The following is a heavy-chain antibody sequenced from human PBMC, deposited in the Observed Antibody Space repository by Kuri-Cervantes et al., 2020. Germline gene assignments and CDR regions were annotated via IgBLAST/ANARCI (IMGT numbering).Heavy chain of an antibody. D-gene: IGHD6-13*01. J-gene: IGHJ6*03. V-gene: IGHV4-59*01. Sequence: GSLRLSCAASGFTFSNAWMSWVRQAPGKGLEWIGYIYYSGGTNYNPSLKSRVTISVDTSKNQFSLKLSSVTAADTAVYYCARGIAAHRVSYYYYYMDVWGKGTTVTVSS. CDR3: ARGIAAHRVSYYYYYMDV. CDR1: GFTFSNAW. CDR2: IYYSGGT.